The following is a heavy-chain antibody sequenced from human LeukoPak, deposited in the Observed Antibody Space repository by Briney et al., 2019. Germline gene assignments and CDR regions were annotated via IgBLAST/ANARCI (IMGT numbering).Heavy chain of an antibody. J-gene: IGHJ6*03. CDR2: ISSSGSTT. V-gene: IGHV3-48*03. CDR3: ARVEIVVVPAAISYYYYYYMDV. CDR1: GFTFSSYE. Sequence: GGSLRLSCAASGFTFSSYEMNWVRQAPGKGLEWVSYISSSGSTTYYADSVKGRFTISRDNAKNSLYLQMNSLRAEDTAVYYCARVEIVVVPAAISYYYYYYMDVWGKGTTVTVSS. D-gene: IGHD2-2*03.